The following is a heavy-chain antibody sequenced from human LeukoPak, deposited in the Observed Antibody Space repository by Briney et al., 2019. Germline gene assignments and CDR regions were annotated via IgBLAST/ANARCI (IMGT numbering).Heavy chain of an antibody. Sequence: GASVKGSCGASGDTLSIYTLSWVREAPGQGLGWVGRLIPMLGIANYAQKFQGRVTSTADKSTSTAYMELSSLKSEDTAVYYCARDMGYCSRTSCYRIDYYYYYGMDVWGQGTTVTVSS. V-gene: IGHV1-69*04. CDR1: GDTLSIYT. CDR3: ARDMGYCSRTSCYRIDYYYYYGMDV. D-gene: IGHD2-2*01. CDR2: LIPMLGIA. J-gene: IGHJ6*02.